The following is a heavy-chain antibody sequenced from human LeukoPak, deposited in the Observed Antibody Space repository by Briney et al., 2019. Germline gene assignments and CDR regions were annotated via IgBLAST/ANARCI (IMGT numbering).Heavy chain of an antibody. CDR1: GGSISSSNW. J-gene: IGHJ4*02. CDR3: ARGGRGYSLYYFDY. V-gene: IGHV4-4*02. Sequence: PSETLSLTCAVSGGSISSSNWWSWVRQPPGKGLEWIGEIYHSGSTNYNPSLKSRVTISVDKSKNQFSLKLSSVTAADTAVYYCARGGRGYSLYYFDYWGQGTLVTVSS. D-gene: IGHD5-18*01. CDR2: IYHSGST.